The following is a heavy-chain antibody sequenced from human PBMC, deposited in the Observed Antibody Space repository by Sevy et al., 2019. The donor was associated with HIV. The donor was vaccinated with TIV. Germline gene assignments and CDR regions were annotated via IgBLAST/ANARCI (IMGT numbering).Heavy chain of an antibody. J-gene: IGHJ5*01. Sequence: GGSLRLSCVASGFTFRSFSMHWVRQAPGKGLEWVAAIWYDGRTERYADSVQGRFTISRDNSKKTLHLQMNSLRAEDTALYYCARDAAGVIVPTAGFDSWGHGTLVTVSS. CDR3: ARDAAGVIVPTAGFDS. CDR1: GFTFRSFS. V-gene: IGHV3-33*01. D-gene: IGHD6-13*01. CDR2: IWYDGRTE.